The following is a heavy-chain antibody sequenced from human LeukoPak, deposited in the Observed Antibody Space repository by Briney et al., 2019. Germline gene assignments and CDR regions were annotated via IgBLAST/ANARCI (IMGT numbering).Heavy chain of an antibody. D-gene: IGHD3-3*01. J-gene: IGHJ4*02. CDR1: GYTFTSYY. CDR3: ARGGMNYDPHKPVDY. V-gene: IGHV1-46*01. CDR2: INPSGGST. Sequence: VASVKVSCKASGYTFTSYYMHWVRQAPGQGLEWMGIINPSGGSTSYAQKFQGRVTMTRDTSTSTVYMELSSLRSEDTAVYYCARGGMNYDPHKPVDYWGQGTLVTVSS.